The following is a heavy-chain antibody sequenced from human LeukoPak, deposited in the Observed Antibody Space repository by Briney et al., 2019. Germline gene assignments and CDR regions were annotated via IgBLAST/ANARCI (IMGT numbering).Heavy chain of an antibody. CDR3: ARDRSRIAAAGPDAFDI. V-gene: IGHV3-21*01. D-gene: IGHD6-13*01. CDR2: ISSSSSYI. Sequence: PGGSLRLSCAASGFTFSSYSMNWVRQAPGKGLEWVSSISSSSSYIYYADSVKGRFTISRDNAKNSLYLQMNSLRAEDTAVYYCARDRSRIAAAGPDAFDIWGQGTMVTVSS. J-gene: IGHJ3*02. CDR1: GFTFSSYS.